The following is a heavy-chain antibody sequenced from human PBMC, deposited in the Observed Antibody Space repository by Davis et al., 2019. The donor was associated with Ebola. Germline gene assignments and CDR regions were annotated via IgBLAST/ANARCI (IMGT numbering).Heavy chain of an antibody. CDR1: AYTFTGYY. J-gene: IGHJ5*02. CDR3: AREAYSRWFDP. Sequence: ASVKVSCKASAYTFTGYYMLWVRHAPGQGLEWMGWINPNSGGTNYAQKFQGRVTMTRDTSISTAYMELSSLRSEDTAVYYCAREAYSRWFDPWGQGTLVTVSS. D-gene: IGHD4-11*01. V-gene: IGHV1-2*02. CDR2: INPNSGGT.